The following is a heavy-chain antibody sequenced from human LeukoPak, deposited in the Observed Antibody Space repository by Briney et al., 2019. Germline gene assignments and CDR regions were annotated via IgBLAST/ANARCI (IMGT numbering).Heavy chain of an antibody. D-gene: IGHD6-13*01. CDR3: ARPYSSSEVDAFDI. CDR1: DGSISSYY. Sequence: SETLSLTRTVSDGSISSYYWSWIRQPPGKGLEWIGHIYYSGRTNYNPSLKSRVTISVDTSKNQFSLKLSSVTAADTAVYYCARPYSSSEVDAFDIWGQGTMVTVS. V-gene: IGHV4-59*01. CDR2: IYYSGRT. J-gene: IGHJ3*02.